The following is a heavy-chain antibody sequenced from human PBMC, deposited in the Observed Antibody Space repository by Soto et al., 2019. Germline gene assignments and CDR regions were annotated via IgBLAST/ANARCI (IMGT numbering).Heavy chain of an antibody. V-gene: IGHV4-4*07. CDR3: AKMDGRVVGATDWFDP. CDR1: GDSISGSH. J-gene: IGHJ5*02. Sequence: SETLSLTCTVSGDSISGSHWSWIRQSAGRGLEWIGRVYSSGTTNYNPSLKSRVTMSVDTSKNQFSLEVTSMTAADTAVYFCAKMDGRVVGATDWFDPWGQGTLVTVSS. D-gene: IGHD1-26*01. CDR2: VYSSGTT.